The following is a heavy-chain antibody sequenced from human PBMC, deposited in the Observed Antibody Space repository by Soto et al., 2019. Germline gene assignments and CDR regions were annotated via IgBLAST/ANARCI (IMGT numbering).Heavy chain of an antibody. J-gene: IGHJ6*02. CDR2: IYYSGST. D-gene: IGHD3-9*01. V-gene: IGHV4-39*01. CDR3: ASEAFDWLSLPLYGMDV. CDR1: GGSISSSSYY. Sequence: SETLSLTCTVSGGSISSSSYYWGWIRQPPGKGLEWIGSIYYSGSTYYNPSLKSRVTISVDTSKNQFSLKLSSVTAADTAVYYCASEAFDWLSLPLYGMDVWGQGTTVTVSS.